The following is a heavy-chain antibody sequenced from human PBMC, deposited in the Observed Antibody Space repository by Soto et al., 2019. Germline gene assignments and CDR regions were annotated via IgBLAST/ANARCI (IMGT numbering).Heavy chain of an antibody. J-gene: IGHJ4*02. CDR1: GYTFSNYG. V-gene: IGHV1-18*01. Sequence: ASVKVSCKASGYTFSNYGISWVRHAPGQGLEWMGWISAYNGNTKYAQKLQGRVTMTTDTSTSTAYMELRSLRSDDTAVYYCARDSPPVDYWGQGTLVTVSS. CDR3: ARDSPPVDY. CDR2: ISAYNGNT.